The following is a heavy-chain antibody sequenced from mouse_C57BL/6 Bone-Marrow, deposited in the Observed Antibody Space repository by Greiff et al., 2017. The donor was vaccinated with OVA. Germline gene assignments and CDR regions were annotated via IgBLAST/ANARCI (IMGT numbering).Heavy chain of an antibody. CDR1: GFTFSDYY. Sequence: EVKVVESEGGLVQPGSSMKLSCTASGFTFSDYYMAWVRQVPEKGLEWVANINYDGSSSYYLDSLKSRFIISRDNAKNILYLQMSSLKSEDTATYYCARGGYYSGSRSAMDYWGQGTSVTVSS. D-gene: IGHD1-1*01. CDR2: INYDGSSS. V-gene: IGHV5-16*01. J-gene: IGHJ4*01. CDR3: ARGGYYSGSRSAMDY.